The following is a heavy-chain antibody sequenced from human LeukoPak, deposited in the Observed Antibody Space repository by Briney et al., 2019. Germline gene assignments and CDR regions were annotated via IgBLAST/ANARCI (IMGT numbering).Heavy chain of an antibody. CDR2: IYYSGST. CDR1: GGSISSSSYY. V-gene: IGHV4-39*01. CDR3: ARGRYYGSGVDY. Sequence: SETLSLTCTVSGGSISSSSYYWGWIRQPPGKGLEWIGSIYYSGSTYYNPSLKSRVTISVDTSMHQFSLKLSSVTAADTAVYYCARGRYYGSGVDYWGQGTLVTVSS. D-gene: IGHD3-10*01. J-gene: IGHJ4*02.